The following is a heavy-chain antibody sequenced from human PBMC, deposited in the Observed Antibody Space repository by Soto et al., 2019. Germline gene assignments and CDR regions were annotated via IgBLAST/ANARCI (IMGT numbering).Heavy chain of an antibody. V-gene: IGHV4-30-4*08. CDR1: GVSIHNSHSF. Sequence: SETLSLTCTVSGVSIHNSHSFWGWIRQPPGKGLEWVGYIYYTGNNFYNPALKSRVAMSVDPSTNQFSLKLASVTDADTAVYFCAREPKQNYDSSPWNGGFDSWGPGTLVTVSS. CDR3: AREPKQNYDSSPWNGGFDS. J-gene: IGHJ4*02. CDR2: IYYTGNN. D-gene: IGHD3-22*01.